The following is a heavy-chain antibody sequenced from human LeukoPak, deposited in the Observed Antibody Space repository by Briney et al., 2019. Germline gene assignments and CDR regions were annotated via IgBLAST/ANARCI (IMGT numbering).Heavy chain of an antibody. D-gene: IGHD4-23*01. CDR2: IYHSGST. V-gene: IGHV4-30-2*05. CDR3: ARVADGGNSP. Sequence: PSQTLSLTCAVSGGSISSGGYSWSWIRQPPGKGLEWIGYIYHSGSTYYNPSLKSRVTISVDTSKNQFSLKLSSVTAADTAVYYCARVADGGNSPWGQGTLVTVSS. CDR1: GGSISSGGYS. J-gene: IGHJ5*02.